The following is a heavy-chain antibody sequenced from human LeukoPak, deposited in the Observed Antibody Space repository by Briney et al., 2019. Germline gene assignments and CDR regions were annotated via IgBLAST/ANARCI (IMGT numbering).Heavy chain of an antibody. CDR1: GFTFSSYA. CDR3: AKVAPVLLWFGEEIGAFDY. V-gene: IGHV3-23*01. J-gene: IGHJ4*02. CDR2: ISGSGGST. D-gene: IGHD3-10*01. Sequence: GGSLRLSCAASGFTFSSYAMCWVRQAPGKGLEWVSAISGSGGSTYYADSVKGRFTISRDNSKNTLYLQMDSLRAEDTAVYYCAKVAPVLLWFGEEIGAFDYWGQGTLVTVSS.